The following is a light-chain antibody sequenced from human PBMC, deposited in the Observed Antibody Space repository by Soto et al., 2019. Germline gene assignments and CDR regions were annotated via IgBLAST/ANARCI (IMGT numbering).Light chain of an antibody. CDR1: QSISSW. CDR2: KAS. CDR3: QQYNSYST. V-gene: IGKV1-5*03. J-gene: IGKJ1*01. Sequence: DIQMTQSPSTLSASVGDRVTISCRASQSISSWLSWYQQKPGKAPKLLIYKASSLDSGVPSRFSGSGSGTAFTLTIRSLQPDDFATYYCQQYNSYSTFGQGTKVDVK.